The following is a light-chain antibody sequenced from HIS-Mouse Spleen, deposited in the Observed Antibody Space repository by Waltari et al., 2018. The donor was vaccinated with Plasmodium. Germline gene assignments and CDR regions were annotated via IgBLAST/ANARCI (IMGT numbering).Light chain of an antibody. CDR1: KLGYKY. CDR2: QDS. V-gene: IGLV3-1*01. J-gene: IGLJ2*01. Sequence: SYELTPPPSVSVSPGQTASITCSGDKLGYKYACWYQQRPGQSPVLVIYQDSKRPSGIPERFSCYSYGDTAARTSSGGQAMDEADYYGQAWDSSTVVFGGGTKLNVL. CDR3: QAWDSSTVV.